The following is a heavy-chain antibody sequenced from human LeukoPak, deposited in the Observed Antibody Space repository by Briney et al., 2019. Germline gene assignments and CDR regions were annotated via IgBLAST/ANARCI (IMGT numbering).Heavy chain of an antibody. D-gene: IGHD3-10*01. CDR3: ARVVRGYYGSGSPGDAFDI. Sequence: SGGSLRLSCAASGFTFRSSAMTWVRQAPGKGLEWVANCNYNADLTYYGDSVKGRFSISRDNSKNSLYLQMNSLRAEDTAAYYCARVVRGYYGSGSPGDAFDIWGQGTMVTVSS. CDR2: CNYNADLT. J-gene: IGHJ3*02. CDR1: GFTFRSSA. V-gene: IGHV3-23*01.